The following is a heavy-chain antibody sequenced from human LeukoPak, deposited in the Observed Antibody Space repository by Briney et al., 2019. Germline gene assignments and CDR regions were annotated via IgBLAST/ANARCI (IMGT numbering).Heavy chain of an antibody. Sequence: PGGSLRLSCAASGFTFSTYAMSWVRQAPGKGLEWVSVISGSGGSTYYADSVKGRFTISRDNPKNTLYLQMNSLRAEDTAVYYCAYSSSSGEFDYWGQGTLVTVSS. V-gene: IGHV3-23*01. D-gene: IGHD6-13*01. J-gene: IGHJ4*02. CDR2: ISGSGGST. CDR3: AYSSSSGEFDY. CDR1: GFTFSTYA.